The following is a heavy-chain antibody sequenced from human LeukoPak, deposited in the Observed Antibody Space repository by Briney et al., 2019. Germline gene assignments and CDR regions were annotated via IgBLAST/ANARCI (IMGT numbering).Heavy chain of an antibody. Sequence: GGSLRLSCVASGFSFSSYPMNWVRQVPGRGPEWVANVNRDGSETYYLDSVKGRFTISKDNAKNSLYLQMNSLRAEDTALYHCARNNGMDVWGQGTTVIVSS. CDR2: VNRDGSET. CDR1: GFSFSSYP. J-gene: IGHJ6*02. V-gene: IGHV3-7*03. CDR3: ARNNGMDV.